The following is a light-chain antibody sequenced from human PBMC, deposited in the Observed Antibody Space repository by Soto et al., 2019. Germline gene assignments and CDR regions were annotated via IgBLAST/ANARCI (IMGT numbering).Light chain of an antibody. Sequence: EIVMTQSPATLSVSPGEIATLYCSASQSVSSNLAFYQQKPGQAPRLLIYAASHRATGIPARFSGSWSGTDFTLTINSLEPEDFALYYCQQRYNWPPTFGQGTKVDIK. CDR2: AAS. CDR1: QSVSSN. V-gene: IGKV3-11*01. J-gene: IGKJ1*01. CDR3: QQRYNWPPT.